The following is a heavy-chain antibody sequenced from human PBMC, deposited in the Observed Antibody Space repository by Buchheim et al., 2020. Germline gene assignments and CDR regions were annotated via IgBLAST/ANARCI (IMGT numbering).Heavy chain of an antibody. J-gene: IGHJ4*02. CDR3: ARSLDY. Sequence: EVQLVESGGGLVQPGGSLRLSCAASGFTFTNYWMTWVRQTPGKGLEWVANTKGDGSEQHYVDSVKGRFTISRDNTKNSLYLQMNSLRVEDTAVYYCARSLDYWGQGTL. CDR2: TKGDGSEQ. CDR1: GFTFTNYW. V-gene: IGHV3-7*01.